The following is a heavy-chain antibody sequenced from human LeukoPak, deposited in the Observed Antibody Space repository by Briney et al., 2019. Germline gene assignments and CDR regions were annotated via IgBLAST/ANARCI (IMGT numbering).Heavy chain of an antibody. J-gene: IGHJ4*02. CDR1: GGSISSSSFY. V-gene: IGHV4-39*07. CDR3: ARVDDFWSGSSSIDY. D-gene: IGHD3-3*01. CDR2: IYYNGFT. Sequence: SETLSLTCTVSGGSISSSSFYWGWIRQPPGKGLEWIGSIYYNGFTYYNPALKSRVTISVDTSKNQFSLKLRSVTAADTAVYYCARVDDFWSGSSSIDYWGQGTLVTVSS.